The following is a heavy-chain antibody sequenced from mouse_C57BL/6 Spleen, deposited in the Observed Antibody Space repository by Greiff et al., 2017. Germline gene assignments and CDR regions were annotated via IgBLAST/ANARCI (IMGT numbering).Heavy chain of an antibody. Sequence: VQLQQSGPELVKPGASVKIPCKASGYTFTDYNMDWVKPSHGKSLEWIGDINPNNGGTIYNQKFKGKATLTVDKSSSTAYMELRSLTSEDTAVYYCARGIYYGNYVEAMDYWGQGTSVTVSS. CDR3: ARGIYYGNYVEAMDY. CDR2: INPNNGGT. V-gene: IGHV1-18*01. J-gene: IGHJ4*01. CDR1: GYTFTDYN. D-gene: IGHD2-1*01.